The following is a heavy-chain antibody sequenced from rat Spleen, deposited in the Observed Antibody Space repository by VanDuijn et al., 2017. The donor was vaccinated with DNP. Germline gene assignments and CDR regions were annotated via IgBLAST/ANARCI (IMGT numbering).Heavy chain of an antibody. CDR2: IWKHGAT. CDR1: GFSLTSYN. V-gene: IGHV2-41*01. J-gene: IGHJ4*01. D-gene: IGHD4-3*01. Sequence: QVQLKESGPGLVQPSQTLSLTCTFAGFSLTSYNVHWVRQPSGKGLEWMGVIWKHGATRYNSALKSRLSFSKATSKSQVFLKLNSLQTEDTATYYCARDLIIRDTTSAMDAWGQGTSVTVSS. CDR3: ARDLIIRDTTSAMDA.